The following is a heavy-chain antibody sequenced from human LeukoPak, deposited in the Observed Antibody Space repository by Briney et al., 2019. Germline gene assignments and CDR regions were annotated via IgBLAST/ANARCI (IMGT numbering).Heavy chain of an antibody. CDR1: GSSIGTYS. V-gene: IGHV4-4*09. CDR2: IFTTGRT. D-gene: IGHD5-24*01. CDR3: ARHRAEMATITDDAFDI. Sequence: SETLSLTCTVSGSSIGTYSWSWIRQPQRQGLVWVGYIFTTGRTHYNPSLKSRVTMSLDTHKNQLSLRLSSVTAADTAVFYCARHRAEMATITDDAFDIWGQGTIVTVSS. J-gene: IGHJ3*02.